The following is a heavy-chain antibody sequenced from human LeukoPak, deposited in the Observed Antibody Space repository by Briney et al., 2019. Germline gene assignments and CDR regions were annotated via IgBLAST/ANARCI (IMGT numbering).Heavy chain of an antibody. D-gene: IGHD3-3*01. V-gene: IGHV3-64*01. J-gene: IGHJ4*02. Sequence: GGSLRLSCAASGFTFSSYAMHWVRQAPGKGLEYVSAISSNGGSTYYANSVKGRFTISRDNAKNSLYLQMNSLRAEDTAVYYCARDLPLRNYDFWSGYSYYFDYWGQGTLVTVSS. CDR1: GFTFSSYA. CDR3: ARDLPLRNYDFWSGYSYYFDY. CDR2: ISSNGGST.